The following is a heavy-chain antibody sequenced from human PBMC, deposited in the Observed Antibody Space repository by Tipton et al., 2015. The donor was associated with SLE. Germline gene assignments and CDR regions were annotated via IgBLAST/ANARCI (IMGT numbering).Heavy chain of an antibody. V-gene: IGHV4-61*09. CDR1: GGSISSGSYY. CDR3: ARGATMIAR. D-gene: IGHD3-22*01. Sequence: TLSLTCTVSGGSISSGSYYWSWIRQPAGKGLEWIGYIYTSGSTNYNPSLKSRVTISVDTSKNQFSLKLSSVTAADMAVYYCARGATMIARWGQGTLVTVSS. CDR2: IYTSGST. J-gene: IGHJ4*02.